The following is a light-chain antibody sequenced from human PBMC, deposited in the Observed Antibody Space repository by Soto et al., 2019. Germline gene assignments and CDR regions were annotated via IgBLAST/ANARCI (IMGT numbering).Light chain of an antibody. CDR1: QTIHSN. V-gene: IGKV3D-15*01. J-gene: IGKJ4*01. CDR3: QQCSDWPLT. CDR2: AAS. Sequence: EMVMTQSPATLSVSPGERATLSHRPSQTIHSNLAWYQQRPGQAPRPLIYAASTRATGIPARFSGNGFGIEFTLTISSLQSEDFAVYYCQQCSDWPLTFGGGTKVEIK.